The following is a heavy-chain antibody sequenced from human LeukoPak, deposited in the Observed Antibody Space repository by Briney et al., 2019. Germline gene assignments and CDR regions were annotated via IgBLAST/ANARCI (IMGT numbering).Heavy chain of an antibody. D-gene: IGHD3-9*01. CDR3: ARAPPGYEILTGSYFDF. CDR2: SGSSTHI. Sequence: GGSLRLSCVASGYIFSKYSVNWVRQAPGKGLERVASSGSSTHIHYADSVKGRFTISRDNAKNLLFLQMNSLRVEDTAVYYCARAPPGYEILTGSYFDFWGQGTPVTVSS. V-gene: IGHV3-21*01. J-gene: IGHJ4*02. CDR1: GYIFSKYS.